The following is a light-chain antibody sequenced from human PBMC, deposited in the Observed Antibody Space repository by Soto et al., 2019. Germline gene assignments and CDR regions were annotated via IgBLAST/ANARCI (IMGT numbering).Light chain of an antibody. CDR2: DVT. Sequence: QSALTQPASVSGSPGQSITLLCTGTSSDFGIYNSVSWYQQHPGKAPKLMIHDVTNRPSGVSSRFSGSRSGNTASLTISGLQAEDEADYYCSSFTSSSSYVLGPGTKLTVL. CDR3: SSFTSSSSYV. V-gene: IGLV2-14*01. J-gene: IGLJ1*01. CDR1: SSDFGIYNS.